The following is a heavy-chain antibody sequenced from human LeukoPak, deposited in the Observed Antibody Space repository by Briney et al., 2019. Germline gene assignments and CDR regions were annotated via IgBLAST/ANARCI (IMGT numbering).Heavy chain of an antibody. Sequence: GGSLRLSCAGSGFTFSTYGMHWVRQAPGKGLEWVAVIWYDGSSKDYADSVKGRFTISRDNSKNTLYLQMNSLRAEDTAMYYCARVGYQLLYYFDYWGQGTMVTVSS. V-gene: IGHV3-33*01. CDR1: GFTFSTYG. CDR2: IWYDGSSK. J-gene: IGHJ4*02. D-gene: IGHD2-2*01. CDR3: ARVGYQLLYYFDY.